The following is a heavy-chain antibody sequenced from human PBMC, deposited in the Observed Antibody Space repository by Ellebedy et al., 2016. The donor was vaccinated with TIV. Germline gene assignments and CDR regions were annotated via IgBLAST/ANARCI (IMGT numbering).Heavy chain of an antibody. CDR2: IIHDGTIT. J-gene: IGHJ4*02. CDR1: GFTFSSYA. V-gene: IGHV3-23*01. Sequence: GESLKISCAASGFTFSSYAMTWVRQAPGKGPEWVSSIIHDGTITYYADSVKGRFTISRDNSKNTLYLQMNSLRAEDTAVYYCARGYCSGGSCSYYWGQGTLVTVSS. CDR3: ARGYCSGGSCSYY. D-gene: IGHD2-15*01.